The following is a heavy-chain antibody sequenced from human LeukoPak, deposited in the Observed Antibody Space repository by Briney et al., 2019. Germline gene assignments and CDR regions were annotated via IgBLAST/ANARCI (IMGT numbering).Heavy chain of an antibody. CDR1: GFTFSNYD. CDR3: AKDGGVWFGESNDY. V-gene: IGHV3-23*01. D-gene: IGHD3-10*01. J-gene: IGHJ4*02. Sequence: GGSLRLSCAASGFTFSNYDMSWVRQAPGKGLEWVSAISGSGGSTYYADSVKGRFTISRDNFKNTLYLQMNSLRADDTAVYYCAKDGGVWFGESNDYWGQGTLVTVSS. CDR2: ISGSGGST.